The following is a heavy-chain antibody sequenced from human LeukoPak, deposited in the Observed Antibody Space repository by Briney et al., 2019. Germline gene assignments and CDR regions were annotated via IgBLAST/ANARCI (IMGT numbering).Heavy chain of an antibody. J-gene: IGHJ4*02. CDR2: IYHSGST. D-gene: IGHD3-16*01. CDR3: ARGGVLKSVDY. V-gene: IGHV4-39*07. CDR1: GGSISSSSYY. Sequence: SETLSLTCTVSGGSISSSSYYWGWLRQPPGKGLEWIGSIYHSGSTYYNPSLKSRVTISVDTSKNQFSLKLSSVTAADTAVYYCARGGVLKSVDYWGQGTLVAVSS.